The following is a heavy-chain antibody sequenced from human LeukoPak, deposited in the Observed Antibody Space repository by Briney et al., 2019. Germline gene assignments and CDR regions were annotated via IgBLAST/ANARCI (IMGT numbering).Heavy chain of an antibody. D-gene: IGHD2-8*02. CDR2: IHFSGGT. J-gene: IGHJ4*02. CDR3: ARESCTAGGCYFDY. CDR1: GASISSHY. V-gene: IGHV4-59*11. Sequence: SETLSLTCTVSGASISSHYWSWIRQPPGKGLEWIGHIHFSGGTNYKSSLKSRVTISAGTSKNQFSLRLTSVTAANPAVYYCARESCTAGGCYFDYWGQGTLVTVSS.